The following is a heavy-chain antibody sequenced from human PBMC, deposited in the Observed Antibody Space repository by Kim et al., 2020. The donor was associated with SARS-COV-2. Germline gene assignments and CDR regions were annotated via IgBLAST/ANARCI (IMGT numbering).Heavy chain of an antibody. CDR3: ARESGPMGRGVRYYMDV. Sequence: GGSLRLSCAASGFTFSSYGMHWVRQAPGKGLEWVAVIWYDGSNKYYADSVKGRFTISRDNSKNTLYLQMNSLRAEDTAVYYCARESGPMGRGVRYYMDVWGKGTTVTVSS. D-gene: IGHD3-10*01. J-gene: IGHJ6*03. CDR1: GFTFSSYG. CDR2: IWYDGSNK. V-gene: IGHV3-33*01.